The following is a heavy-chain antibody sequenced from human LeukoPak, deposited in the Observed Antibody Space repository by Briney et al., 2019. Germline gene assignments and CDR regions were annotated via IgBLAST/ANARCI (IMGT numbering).Heavy chain of an antibody. Sequence: GGSLTLSCAASGFSGYAMIWVRLAPGKGLEGVSVISGSGGSTKYAEFVRGRFTISRDNSKNTLYLQMNSMRDDDTAVYYCTKEPSTSPYCSGGSCYFEYWGQGTLVTVSS. V-gene: IGHV3-23*01. CDR3: TKEPSTSPYCSGGSCYFEY. CDR2: ISGSGGST. J-gene: IGHJ4*02. CDR1: GFSGYA. D-gene: IGHD2-15*01.